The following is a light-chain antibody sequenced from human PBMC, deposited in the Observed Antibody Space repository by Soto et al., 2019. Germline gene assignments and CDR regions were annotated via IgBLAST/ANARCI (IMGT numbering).Light chain of an antibody. Sequence: DVVMTQSPLSLPVPLGQPASISCRSSQGLVLSDGNTYLSWFHQRPGQAPRRLIYTISDRASGVPDRSSGSGSGTGFTLKISGLGAEDVGVYYCMQSAHWPWTFGPGTRLEIK. CDR3: MQSAHWPWT. V-gene: IGKV2-30*01. J-gene: IGKJ5*01. CDR2: TIS. CDR1: QGLVLSDGNTY.